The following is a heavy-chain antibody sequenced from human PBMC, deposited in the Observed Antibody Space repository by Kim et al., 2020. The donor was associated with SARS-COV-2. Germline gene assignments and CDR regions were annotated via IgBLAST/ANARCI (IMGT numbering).Heavy chain of an antibody. Sequence: GGSLRLSCAASGFTFSSYGMHWVRQAPGKGLEWVAVISYDGSNKYYAYSVKGRFTISRDNSKNTLYLQMNSLRAEDTAVYYCARGDEQQLVPGFYWGQGTLVTVSS. J-gene: IGHJ4*02. CDR2: ISYDGSNK. V-gene: IGHV3-33*05. CDR1: GFTFSSYG. D-gene: IGHD6-13*01. CDR3: ARGDEQQLVPGFY.